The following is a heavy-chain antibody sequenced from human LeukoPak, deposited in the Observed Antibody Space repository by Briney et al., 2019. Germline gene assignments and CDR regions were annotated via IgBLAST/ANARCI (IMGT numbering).Heavy chain of an antibody. J-gene: IGHJ4*02. D-gene: IGHD5-24*01. CDR2: ISYDGSNK. CDR1: GFPFSSFG. CDR3: VRDRGWQQFDY. V-gene: IGHV3-30*03. Sequence: GGSLRLLWAAFGFPFSSFGVQWVRQAPGKGLEGVAVISYDGSNKYYADSVKGRFTIPRDNSKNTLYLQMNSLRAEDTAVYYCVRDRGWQQFDYWGQGTLVTVSS.